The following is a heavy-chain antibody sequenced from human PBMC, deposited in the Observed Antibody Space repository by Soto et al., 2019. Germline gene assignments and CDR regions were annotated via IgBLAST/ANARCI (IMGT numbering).Heavy chain of an antibody. CDR3: ARERGNYYDSSGYTFDY. CDR2: INPSGGST. CDR1: GYTFTSYY. V-gene: IGHV1-46*03. D-gene: IGHD3-22*01. J-gene: IGHJ4*02. Sequence: WASVKVSCKASGYTFTSYYMHWVRQAPGQGLEWMGIINPSGGSTSYAQKFQGRVTMTRDTSTSTVYMELSSLRSEDTAVYYCARERGNYYDSSGYTFDYWGQGTLVTVSS.